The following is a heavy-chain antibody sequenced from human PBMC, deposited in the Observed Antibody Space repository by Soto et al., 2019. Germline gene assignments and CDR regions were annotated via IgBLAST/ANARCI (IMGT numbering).Heavy chain of an antibody. D-gene: IGHD3-16*01. CDR3: AKYTRTEHLGES. CDR1: GVTCRTYA. J-gene: IGHJ4*02. Sequence: GGSLRLSCAAAGVTCRTYASNRVSQAPGKGLEWISAISGSGSFTHYADSVRGRFTISRDNSQNQLYLQMNNLRGDDTAIYYCAKYTRTEHLGESWGQGTLVTVSS. CDR2: ISGSGSFT. V-gene: IGHV3-23*01.